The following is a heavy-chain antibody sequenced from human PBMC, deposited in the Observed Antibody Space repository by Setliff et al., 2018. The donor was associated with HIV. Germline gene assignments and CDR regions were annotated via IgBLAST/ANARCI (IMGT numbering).Heavy chain of an antibody. D-gene: IGHD4-17*01. Sequence: SETLSLTCTVSGGSISSYYWSWIRQPPGKGLEWIGYIFYSGSTNYNPSLKSPVTISVDASKNQFPLRLSSVTAADTAVYYCARGFLRSRRRWFDPWGQGTLVTVSS. CDR1: GGSISSYY. CDR2: IFYSGST. V-gene: IGHV4-59*01. CDR3: ARGFLRSRRRWFDP. J-gene: IGHJ5*02.